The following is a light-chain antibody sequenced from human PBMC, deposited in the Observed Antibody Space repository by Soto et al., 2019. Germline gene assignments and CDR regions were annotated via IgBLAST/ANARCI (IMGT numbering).Light chain of an antibody. CDR1: QSISNY. CDR3: KQSYTTLFT. Sequence: DIQMTQSPSSLSASVGDRVTITCRASQSISNYLNWYQQKPGKAPKLLIYAASSLQSGVPSRFSCSGSVTDFTLTISSLQPEDFATYSCKQSYTTLFTFGPGTNVDI. CDR2: AAS. J-gene: IGKJ3*01. V-gene: IGKV1-39*01.